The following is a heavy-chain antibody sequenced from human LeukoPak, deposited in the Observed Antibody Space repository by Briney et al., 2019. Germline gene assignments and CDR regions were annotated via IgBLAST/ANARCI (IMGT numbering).Heavy chain of an antibody. CDR3: AKKGRTYTDYGGYYDYMDV. D-gene: IGHD4-17*01. Sequence: SETLSLTCTVSGGSVSNYYWSWIRQPPGKGLEWIGYINHSGSTNYNSSLKSRVTISIDTSKNQFSLNLRSVTAADTAVYYCAKKGRTYTDYGGYYDYMDVWGKGTTVTVS. CDR1: GGSVSNYY. J-gene: IGHJ6*03. CDR2: INHSGST. V-gene: IGHV4-59*08.